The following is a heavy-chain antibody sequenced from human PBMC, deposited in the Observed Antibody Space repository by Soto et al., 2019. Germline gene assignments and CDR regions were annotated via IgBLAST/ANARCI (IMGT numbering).Heavy chain of an antibody. CDR3: ARWGTTGGLDV. CDR1: GFIFRSYV. D-gene: IGHD3-16*01. J-gene: IGHJ1*01. V-gene: IGHV3-30*19. Sequence: QVQLVESGGGVVQPGTSLRVSCVGSGFIFRSYVMHWVRQAPGKGLEWVALTSYDGSDKYYDDSVRGRFTISRDNSRNTVDLQMDSLRLEYTALYYCARWGTTGGLDVWGQGTLVSVSS. CDR2: TSYDGSDK.